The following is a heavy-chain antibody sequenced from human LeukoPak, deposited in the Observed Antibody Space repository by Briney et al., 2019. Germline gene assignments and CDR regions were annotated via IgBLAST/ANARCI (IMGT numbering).Heavy chain of an antibody. CDR1: GFTFRDHW. CDR3: VKEVVATIPPL. CDR2: IDTKGSRT. V-gene: IGHV3-23*01. Sequence: PGGSLRLSCAASGFTFRDHWMSWVRQAPGKGLEWVSGIDTKGSRTYYADSVKGRFTISRDNSKNTLFLQMNSLRAEDTAVYYCVKEVVATIPPLWGQGTLVTVSS. D-gene: IGHD5-12*01. J-gene: IGHJ4*02.